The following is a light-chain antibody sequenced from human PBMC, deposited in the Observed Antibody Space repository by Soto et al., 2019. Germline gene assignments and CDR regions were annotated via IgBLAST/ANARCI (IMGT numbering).Light chain of an antibody. CDR2: AAS. Sequence: DIQLTQSPSFLSASVGDRVTITCRASQGINNFLAWYQQRSGKAPKLLIYAASTLQSGVPSRFSGSGSGTEFTLTISRLQPEDFATYYCQHLYTYPRSFGGGTKVDIK. V-gene: IGKV1-9*01. CDR3: QHLYTYPRS. J-gene: IGKJ4*01. CDR1: QGINNF.